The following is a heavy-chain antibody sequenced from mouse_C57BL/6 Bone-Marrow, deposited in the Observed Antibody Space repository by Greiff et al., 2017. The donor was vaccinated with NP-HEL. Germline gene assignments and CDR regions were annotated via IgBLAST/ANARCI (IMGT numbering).Heavy chain of an antibody. V-gene: IGHV3-6*01. J-gene: IGHJ2*01. D-gene: IGHD3-3*01. CDR1: GYSITSGYY. CDR2: ISYDGSN. Sequence: EVQRVESGPGLVKPSQSLSLTCSVTGYSITSGYYWNWIRQFPGNKLEWMGYISYDGSNNYNPSLKNRISITRDTSKNQFFLKLNSVTTEDTATYYCARDPFSDIDYWGQGTTLTVSS. CDR3: ARDPFSDIDY.